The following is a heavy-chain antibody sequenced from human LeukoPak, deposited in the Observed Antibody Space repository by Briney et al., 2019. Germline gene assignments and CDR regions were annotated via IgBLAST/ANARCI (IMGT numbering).Heavy chain of an antibody. D-gene: IGHD2/OR15-2a*01. J-gene: IGHJ4*02. CDR3: AKDFGIYDTTTDY. CDR2: ISGSGGST. V-gene: IGHV3-23*01. Sequence: GGSLRLSCAASGFTFSNYAMSWVRQAPGKGLEWVSVISGSGGSTYYVDSVQGRFTISRDNSKNTLYLQMNSLRVEDTAVYYCAKDFGIYDTTTDYWGQGTLVTVSS. CDR1: GFTFSNYA.